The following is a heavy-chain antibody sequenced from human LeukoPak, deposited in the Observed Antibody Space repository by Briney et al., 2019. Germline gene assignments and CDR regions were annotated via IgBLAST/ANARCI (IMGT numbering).Heavy chain of an antibody. CDR1: GYTFTSYA. CDR2: INAGNGNT. V-gene: IGHV1-3*01. D-gene: IGHD3-3*01. J-gene: IGHJ4*02. Sequence: ASVKVSCKVSGYTFTSYAMHWVRQAPGQRLEWMGWINAGNGNTKYSQKFQGRVTITRDTSASTAYMELSSLRSEDTAVYYCARAGRRGYYAYWGQGTLVTVSS. CDR3: ARAGRRGYYAY.